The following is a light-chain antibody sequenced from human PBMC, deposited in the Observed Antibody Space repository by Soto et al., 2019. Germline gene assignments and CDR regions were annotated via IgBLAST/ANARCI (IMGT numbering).Light chain of an antibody. CDR2: EVS. V-gene: IGLV2-14*01. CDR1: SSDVGSYKY. Sequence: QSALTKPASVSGSPGQSITISCTGSSSDVGSYKYVSWYQQHPGKAPKLIIYEVSNRPSGVSNRFSGSKSGNTASLTLSGLQAEDEAEYYCTSFSNSTYVFGTGTKLTVL. J-gene: IGLJ1*01. CDR3: TSFSNSTYV.